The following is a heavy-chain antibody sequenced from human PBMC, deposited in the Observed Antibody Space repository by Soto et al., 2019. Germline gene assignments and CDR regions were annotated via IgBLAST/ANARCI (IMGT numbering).Heavy chain of an antibody. Sequence: ASVKVSCKASGYTFTSYGISWVRQAPGQGLEWMGWISAYNGNTNYAQKLQGRVTMTTDTSTSTAYMELRSLRSDDTAVYYCARFGLRSLSGTSGYYMDVWGKGTTVTVSS. D-gene: IGHD1-1*01. CDR1: GYTFTSYG. V-gene: IGHV1-18*01. CDR2: ISAYNGNT. J-gene: IGHJ6*03. CDR3: ARFGLRSLSGTSGYYMDV.